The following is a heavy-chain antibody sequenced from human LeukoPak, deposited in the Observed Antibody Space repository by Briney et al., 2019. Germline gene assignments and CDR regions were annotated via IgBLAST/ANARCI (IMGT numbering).Heavy chain of an antibody. J-gene: IGHJ4*02. V-gene: IGHV4-59*08. CDR3: ARHGYCSGGSCYWDY. D-gene: IGHD2-15*01. CDR2: IYYSGST. CDR1: GGSISPYY. Sequence: SETLSLTYIVSGGSISPYYWSWIRQPPGSGLEWIAYIYYSGSTSYNPSLKSRVAISVDTSNNEVSLKLSSVTAADTAVYYCARHGYCSGGSCYWDYWGQGTLVTVSS.